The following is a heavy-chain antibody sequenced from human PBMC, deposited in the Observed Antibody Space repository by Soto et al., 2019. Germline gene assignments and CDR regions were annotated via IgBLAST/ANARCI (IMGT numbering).Heavy chain of an antibody. J-gene: IGHJ4*02. CDR1: GGSFSGYY. CDR2: INHSGST. V-gene: IGHV4-34*01. Sequence: SETLSLTCAVYGGSFSGYYWSWIRQPPGKGLEWIGEINHSGSTNYNPSLKSRATISVDTSKNQFSLKLSSVTAADTAVYYCARARGYCSSTSCYVRFDYWGQGTLVTVSS. D-gene: IGHD2-2*01. CDR3: ARARGYCSSTSCYVRFDY.